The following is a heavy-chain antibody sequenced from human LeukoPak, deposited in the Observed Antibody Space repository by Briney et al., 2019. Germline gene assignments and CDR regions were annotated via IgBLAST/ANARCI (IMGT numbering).Heavy chain of an antibody. J-gene: IGHJ3*02. D-gene: IGHD2-2*01. V-gene: IGHV3-30*02. CDR1: GFIFSNYG. CDR3: AKDLGYCSSTSCSVAFDI. CDR2: IRNDGSIK. Sequence: GGSLRLSCAASGFIFSNYGIHWVRQAPGKGLEWVAFIRNDGSIKYYADSVKGRFTISRDNSKNTLYLQMNSLRAEDTAVYYCAKDLGYCSSTSCSVAFDIWGQGTMVTVSS.